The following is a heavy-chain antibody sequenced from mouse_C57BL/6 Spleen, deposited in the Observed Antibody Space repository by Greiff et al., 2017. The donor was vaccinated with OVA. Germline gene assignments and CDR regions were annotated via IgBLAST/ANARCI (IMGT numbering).Heavy chain of an antibody. D-gene: IGHD2-3*01. J-gene: IGHJ4*01. V-gene: IGHV1-15*01. CDR1: GYTFTDYE. CDR2: IDPETGGT. CDR3: TRRWNDGYSYYYAMDY. Sequence: QVQLKESGAELARPGASVTLSCKASGYTFTDYEMHWVKQTPVHGLEWIGAIDPETGGTAYNQKFKGKAILTADKSSSTAYMELRSLTSEDSAVYYCTRRWNDGYSYYYAMDYWGQGTSVTVSS.